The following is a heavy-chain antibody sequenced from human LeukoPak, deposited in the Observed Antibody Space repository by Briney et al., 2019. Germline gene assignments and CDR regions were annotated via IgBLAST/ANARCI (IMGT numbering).Heavy chain of an antibody. CDR2: IYYSGST. CDR3: ARDKMVEQWLADGYYFDY. D-gene: IGHD6-19*01. V-gene: IGHV4-59*12. CDR1: GGSISSYY. Sequence: SETLSLTCTVSGGSISSYYWSWIRQPPGKGLEWIGYIYYSGSTNYNPSLKSRVTISVDTSKNQFSLKLSSVTPEDTAVYYCARDKMVEQWLADGYYFDYWGQGTLVTVSS. J-gene: IGHJ4*02.